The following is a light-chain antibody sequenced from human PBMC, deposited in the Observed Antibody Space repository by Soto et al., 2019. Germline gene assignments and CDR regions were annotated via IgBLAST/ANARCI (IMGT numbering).Light chain of an antibody. CDR3: QQYGISPVT. CDR2: AAS. Sequence: EIVLTQSPGTLSLSPGEGAALSCRASQSVSSGYLAWYQQRPGQPPRLLIYAASSRATGIPDRFSGSGSGTDFTLTISRLEPEDFAVYYCQQYGISPVTFGQGTKVDIK. CDR1: QSVSSGY. V-gene: IGKV3-20*01. J-gene: IGKJ1*01.